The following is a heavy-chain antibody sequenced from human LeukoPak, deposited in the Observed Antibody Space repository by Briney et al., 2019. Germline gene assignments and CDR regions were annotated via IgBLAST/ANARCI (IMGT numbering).Heavy chain of an antibody. J-gene: IGHJ4*02. Sequence: NASETLSLTCTVSGGSISSYYWSWIRQPPGKGLEWIGYIYYSGSTNYNPSLKSRVTIPVDTSKNQFSLKLSSVTAADTAVYYCARARGYGDHFDYWGQGTLVTVSS. CDR2: IYYSGST. D-gene: IGHD4-17*01. CDR1: GGSISSYY. V-gene: IGHV4-59*01. CDR3: ARARGYGDHFDY.